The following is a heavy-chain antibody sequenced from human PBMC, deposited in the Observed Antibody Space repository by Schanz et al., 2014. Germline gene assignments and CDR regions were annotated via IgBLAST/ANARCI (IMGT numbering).Heavy chain of an antibody. Sequence: QVQLVQSGAEVKKPGASVKVSCKASGYTLTNFDINWVRQAPGQGLEWMGWMNPNSGTTGYAQKFQGRVTMTRNTSTSTAYMELRGLRSDDTAVFYCATEAIRQTYNYYGMDVWGQGTTVTVSS. CDR1: GYTLTNFD. V-gene: IGHV1-8*01. D-gene: IGHD3-3*01. CDR3: ATEAIRQTYNYYGMDV. CDR2: MNPNSGTT. J-gene: IGHJ6*02.